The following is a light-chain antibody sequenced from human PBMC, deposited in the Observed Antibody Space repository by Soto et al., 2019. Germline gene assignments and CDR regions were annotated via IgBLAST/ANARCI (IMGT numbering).Light chain of an antibody. V-gene: IGKV1-39*01. J-gene: IGKJ4*01. CDR1: QSISSY. CDR2: AAS. Sequence: DIHMTQSPSSLSASVGDRFTITCRASQSISSYLNWYQQKPGKAPKLLIYAASSLQSGVPSRFSGSGSGTDFTLTISSLQPEDFATYYCQQSYSTLLTFGGGTKVDIK. CDR3: QQSYSTLLT.